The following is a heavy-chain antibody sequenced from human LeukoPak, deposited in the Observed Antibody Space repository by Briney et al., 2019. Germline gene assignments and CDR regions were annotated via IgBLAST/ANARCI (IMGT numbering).Heavy chain of an antibody. CDR3: TSDTYYYDSTGLGHWFDP. V-gene: IGHV1-2*02. CDR2: INPNSGGT. D-gene: IGHD3-22*01. Sequence: ASVKVSCKASGYTFTGYYMHWVRQAPGQGLEWMGWINPNSGGTNYAQKFQGRVTMTWDTSISTAYMELSSLRSDDTAVYYCTSDTYYYDSTGLGHWFDPWGQGTLVAVSS. J-gene: IGHJ5*02. CDR1: GYTFTGYY.